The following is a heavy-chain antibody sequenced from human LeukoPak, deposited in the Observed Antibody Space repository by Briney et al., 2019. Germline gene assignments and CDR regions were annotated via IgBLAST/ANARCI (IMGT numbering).Heavy chain of an antibody. V-gene: IGHV1-8*01. Sequence: ASVKVSFKASGYTFTSCDINWVRQATGQGLEWMGWMNPNSGNTGYAQKFQGRVTITRNTSISTAYMELSSLRSEDTAVYYCARGPRVDIVVVPAALFDYWGQGTLVTVSS. D-gene: IGHD2-2*03. J-gene: IGHJ4*02. CDR1: GYTFTSCD. CDR3: ARGPRVDIVVVPAALFDY. CDR2: MNPNSGNT.